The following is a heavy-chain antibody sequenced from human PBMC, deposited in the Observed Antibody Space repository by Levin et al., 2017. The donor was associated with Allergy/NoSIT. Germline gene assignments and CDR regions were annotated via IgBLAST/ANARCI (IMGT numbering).Heavy chain of an antibody. CDR1: GGSISSTYYY. Sequence: PGGSLRLSCTVSGGSISSTYYYWGWIRQPPGKGLEWIGSIYYSGSTYYNPSLKSRVTMSVDTSKNQFSLKLRYVTAADTAVYYCVRDSSYSSFPYHYDNWGQGTLVTVSS. J-gene: IGHJ4*02. CDR3: VRDSSYSSFPYHYDN. CDR2: IYYSGST. V-gene: IGHV4-39*07. D-gene: IGHD6-6*01.